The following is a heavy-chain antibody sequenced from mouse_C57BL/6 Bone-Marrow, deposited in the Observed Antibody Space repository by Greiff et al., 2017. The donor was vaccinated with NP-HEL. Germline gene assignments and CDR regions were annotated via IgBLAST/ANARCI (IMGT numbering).Heavy chain of an antibody. D-gene: IGHD3-2*02. V-gene: IGHV1-81*01. J-gene: IGHJ2*01. Sequence: VQGVESGAELARPGASVKLSCKASGYTFTSYGISWVKQRTGQGLEWIGEIYPRSGNTYYNEKFKGKATLTADKSSSTAYMELRSLTSEDSAVYFCAREWAQATLDYWGQGTTLTVSS. CDR3: AREWAQATLDY. CDR1: GYTFTSYG. CDR2: IYPRSGNT.